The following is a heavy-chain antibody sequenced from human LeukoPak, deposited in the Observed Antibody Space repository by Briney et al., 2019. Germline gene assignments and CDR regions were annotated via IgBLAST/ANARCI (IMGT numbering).Heavy chain of an antibody. CDR2: IYPDESNI. CDR1: GYSFPTYW. Sequence: GESLKISCKGSGYSFPTYWIAWVRQMPGKGLEWMGIIYPDESNIRYSPSFQGQVTVSADKSISTAYLQWSSLKASDTAMYYCARPPSRGYSSSFEYWGQGTLVTVSS. CDR3: ARPPSRGYSSSFEY. V-gene: IGHV5-51*01. J-gene: IGHJ4*02. D-gene: IGHD2-2*03.